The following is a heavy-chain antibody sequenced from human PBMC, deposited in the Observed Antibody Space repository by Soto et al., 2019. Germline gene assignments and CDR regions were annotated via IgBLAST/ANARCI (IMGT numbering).Heavy chain of an antibody. J-gene: IGHJ6*02. V-gene: IGHV5-51*01. CDR3: ARDGWQMVRGVSISGGMDV. D-gene: IGHD3-10*01. Sequence: PGESLKISCKGSGYRFTTYWIGWVRQMPGKGLEWMGLIYPGDSNTRFSPSFQGQVTISVDMSISTAYLQWSSLRVSDTAMYYCARDGWQMVRGVSISGGMDVWGQGTTVTVSS. CDR2: IYPGDSNT. CDR1: GYRFTTYW.